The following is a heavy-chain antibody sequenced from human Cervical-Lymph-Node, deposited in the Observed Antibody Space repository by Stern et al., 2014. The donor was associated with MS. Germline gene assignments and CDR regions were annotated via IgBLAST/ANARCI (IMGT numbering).Heavy chain of an antibody. J-gene: IGHJ5*02. CDR3: AGGRGESTAWYDNWFDP. D-gene: IGHD6-13*01. CDR1: GGSISRNNW. V-gene: IGHV4-4*02. CDR2: IYHSGSI. Sequence: QLQLQESGPGLVKPSGTLSLTCAVSGGSISRNNWWSWVRQPPGKGLEWIGEIYHSGSINYNPSLKSPATISVDKSKNQLSLKLSSVTAADTAVYFCAGGRGESTAWYDNWFDPWGQGTLVTVSS.